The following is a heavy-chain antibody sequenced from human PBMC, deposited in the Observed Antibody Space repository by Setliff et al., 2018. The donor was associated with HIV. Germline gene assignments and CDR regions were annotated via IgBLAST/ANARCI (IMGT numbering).Heavy chain of an antibody. CDR2: IYHSGTT. J-gene: IGHJ4*02. D-gene: IGHD3-22*01. CDR1: GYSISSGYY. Sequence: SETLSLTCAVSGYSISSGYYWGWIRQPPGKGLEWVGSIYHSGTTYYNPSLKSRVTISVDTSNNHFSLNVSSVTSADTALYYCASDNYYESSGSLAYWGQGTLVTVSS. V-gene: IGHV4-38-2*01. CDR3: ASDNYYESSGSLAY.